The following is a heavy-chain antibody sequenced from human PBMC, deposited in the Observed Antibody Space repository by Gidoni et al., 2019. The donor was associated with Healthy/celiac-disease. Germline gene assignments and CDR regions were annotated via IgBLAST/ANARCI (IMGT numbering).Heavy chain of an antibody. CDR1: GYTFTGYY. CDR2: INPNSGGT. J-gene: IGHJ6*02. CDR3: ARGDMTTVTTSYYYYYYGMDV. Sequence: QVQLVQSGAEVKKPGASVKVSCKAPGYTFTGYYMHWVRQAPGQGLEWMGWINPNSGGTNYAQKFQGWVTMTRDTSISTAYMELSRLRSDDTAVYYCARGDMTTVTTSYYYYYYGMDVWGQGTTVTVSS. V-gene: IGHV1-2*04. D-gene: IGHD4-17*01.